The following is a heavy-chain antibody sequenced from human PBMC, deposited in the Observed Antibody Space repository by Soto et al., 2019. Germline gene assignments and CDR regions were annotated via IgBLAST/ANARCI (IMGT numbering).Heavy chain of an antibody. V-gene: IGHV3-33*01. J-gene: IGHJ6*02. Sequence: GGSLRLSCAASGFTFSSYGMHWVRQAPGKGLEWVAVIWYDGSNKYYADSVKGRFTISRDNSKNTLYLQMNSLRAEDTAVYYCPRDVGRSDRADYYYYGMDVWGQGTTVTVSS. CDR3: PRDVGRSDRADYYYYGMDV. D-gene: IGHD2-15*01. CDR2: IWYDGSNK. CDR1: GFTFSSYG.